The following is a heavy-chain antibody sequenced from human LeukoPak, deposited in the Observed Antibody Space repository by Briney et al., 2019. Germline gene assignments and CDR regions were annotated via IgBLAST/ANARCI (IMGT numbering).Heavy chain of an antibody. CDR3: ARSSVVTPDY. Sequence: ASVKVSCKASGGTFSSYAISWVRQAPGQGLEWMGIINPSGGSTSYAQKFQGRVTMTRDTSTSTVYMELSSLRSEDTAVYYCARSSVVTPDYWGQGTLVTVSS. D-gene: IGHD4-23*01. CDR1: GGTFSSYA. J-gene: IGHJ4*02. CDR2: INPSGGST. V-gene: IGHV1-46*01.